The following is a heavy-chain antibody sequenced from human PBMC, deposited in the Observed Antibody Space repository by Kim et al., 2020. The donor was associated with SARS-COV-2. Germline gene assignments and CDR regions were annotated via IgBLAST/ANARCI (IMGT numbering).Heavy chain of an antibody. Sequence: SETLSLTCTVSGASIKTFYWSWIRQAPGKGLEWIGYVFHSGSTKYNPSLKSRVTISVDTSKSQFSLKLKSVTAADTDMYFCARDLGISGTDFHYFYGLDV. J-gene: IGHJ6*01. D-gene: IGHD1-26*01. CDR2: VFHSGST. V-gene: IGHV4-59*13. CDR3: ARDLGISGTDFHYFYGLDV. CDR1: GASIKTFY.